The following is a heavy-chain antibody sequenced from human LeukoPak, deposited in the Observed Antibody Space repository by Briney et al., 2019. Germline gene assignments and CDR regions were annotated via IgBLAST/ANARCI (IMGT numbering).Heavy chain of an antibody. Sequence: SETLSLTCSVSGDSISGYYWSWIRQPAGKGLEWVGRIYTSGSTNYNPSLKSRVTMSVDTSKNQFSLNLSSATAADTAVYYCARDRSASYRFDYWGQGTLVTVSS. CDR2: IYTSGST. J-gene: IGHJ4*02. CDR3: ARDRSASYRFDY. CDR1: GDSISGYY. V-gene: IGHV4-4*07. D-gene: IGHD1-26*01.